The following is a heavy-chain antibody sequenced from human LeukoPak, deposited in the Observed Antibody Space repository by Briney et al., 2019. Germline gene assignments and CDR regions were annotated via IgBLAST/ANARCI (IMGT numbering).Heavy chain of an antibody. Sequence: GGSLRLSCAASRFTLSTHWMSWVRQAPGKGLEWVAHIKQDGSQEYYVDSVKGRFTISRDNSKNTLYLQMDSLRVEDTAVHYCAKVTGGDMITYGGVDYWGQGTLVTVSS. CDR2: IKQDGSQE. J-gene: IGHJ4*02. CDR1: RFTLSTHW. CDR3: AKVTGGDMITYGGVDY. V-gene: IGHV3-7*03. D-gene: IGHD3-16*01.